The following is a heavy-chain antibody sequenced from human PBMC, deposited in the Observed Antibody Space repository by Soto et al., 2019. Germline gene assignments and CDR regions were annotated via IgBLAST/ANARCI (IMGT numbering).Heavy chain of an antibody. D-gene: IGHD5-12*01. Sequence: QVQLQQWGAGLLKPSSTLSLTCAVYGGSFSGYYWSWIRQPPGKGLEWIGEINHSGSTNYNPSLKSRVTISVDTSKNQFSLKLSSVTDADTAVYYCAREAPRGSGYDQGLDYWGQGTLVTVSS. J-gene: IGHJ4*02. CDR2: INHSGST. CDR1: GGSFSGYY. V-gene: IGHV4-34*01. CDR3: AREAPRGSGYDQGLDY.